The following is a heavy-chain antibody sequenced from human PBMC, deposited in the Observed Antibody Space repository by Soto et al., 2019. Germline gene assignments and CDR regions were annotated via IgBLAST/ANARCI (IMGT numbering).Heavy chain of an antibody. Sequence: QMQLVESGGGVVQPGKSLRVSCEASGFSFSTYGMHWVRQAPGKGLEWVAVISYDGRNKYYADSVRGRFTISRDNSKNTLHLQMNSLRGEDTAVYYCAKDTATAITSYYFYGMDVWGQGTTVTVSS. CDR1: GFSFSTYG. J-gene: IGHJ6*02. CDR2: ISYDGRNK. V-gene: IGHV3-30*18. D-gene: IGHD5-12*01. CDR3: AKDTATAITSYYFYGMDV.